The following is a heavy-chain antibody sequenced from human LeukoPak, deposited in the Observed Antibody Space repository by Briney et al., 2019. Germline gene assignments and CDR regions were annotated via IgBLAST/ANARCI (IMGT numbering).Heavy chain of an antibody. V-gene: IGHV3-15*07. CDR1: GFTFSDAC. D-gene: IGHD3-22*01. CDR2: IKSETDGGTT. CDR3: TTDDYYYDSSGYYYVDY. J-gene: IGHJ4*02. Sequence: GGSLRLSCAASGFTFSDACMSWVRQAPGKGLEWVGCIKSETDGGTTDYAAPVKGRFTISRDGSKNTLYLQMNSLKTEDTAVYYCTTDDYYYDSSGYYYVDYWGQGTLVTVSS.